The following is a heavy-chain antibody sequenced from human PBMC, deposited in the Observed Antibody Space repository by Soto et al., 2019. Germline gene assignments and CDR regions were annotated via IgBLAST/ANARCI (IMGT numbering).Heavy chain of an antibody. J-gene: IGHJ3*02. Sequence: QLLESGGGLVQPGGSLRLSCAASGFTFNNYGMSWVRQAPGKGLEWIGAITGAGGSTYNADSVKGRFSISRDNSKKTVYLQLDSLRVEDTAVYYCVRDHYYAFDIWGQGTMVTVS. V-gene: IGHV3-23*01. CDR1: GFTFNNYG. CDR2: ITGAGGST. D-gene: IGHD1-26*01. CDR3: VRDHYYAFDI.